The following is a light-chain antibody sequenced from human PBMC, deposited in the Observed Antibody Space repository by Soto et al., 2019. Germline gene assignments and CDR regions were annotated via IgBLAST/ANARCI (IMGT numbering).Light chain of an antibody. V-gene: IGKV3-20*01. CDR3: QQYGSSRT. CDR1: QSIISGS. Sequence: EIVLTQSPGTLSLSLGERATLSCRASQSIISGSFAWYQQKPGQAPRVIIYRASSRATGIPDRFSGSGSGTDFTLTISRLEPEDFAVYFCQQYGSSRTFGQGTKVDIK. J-gene: IGKJ1*01. CDR2: RAS.